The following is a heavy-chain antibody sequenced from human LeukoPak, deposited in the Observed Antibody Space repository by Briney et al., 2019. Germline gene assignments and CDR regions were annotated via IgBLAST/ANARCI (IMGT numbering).Heavy chain of an antibody. CDR1: GFTFSSYA. Sequence: SGGSLRLSCAASGFTFSSYAMSWVRQAPGKGLEWVSEISGSGGSTYYADSVKGRFTISRDNSKNTLYLQMNSLRAEDTAVYYCAESVYGPALYWGQGTLVTVSS. D-gene: IGHD2-2*01. J-gene: IGHJ4*02. CDR2: ISGSGGST. V-gene: IGHV3-23*01. CDR3: AESVYGPALY.